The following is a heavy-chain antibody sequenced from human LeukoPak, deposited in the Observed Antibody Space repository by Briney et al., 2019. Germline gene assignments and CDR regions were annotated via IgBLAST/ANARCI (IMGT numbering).Heavy chain of an antibody. CDR1: GGSISSSSYY. CDR2: IYYSGST. J-gene: IGHJ3*02. CDR3: ARHLADFWSGDDAFDI. Sequence: PSETLSLTCTVSGGSISSSSYYWGWIRQPPGKGLEWIGSIYYSGSTYYNPSLKSRVTISVDTSKNQFSLKLSSVTAADTAVYYCARHLADFWSGDDAFDIWGQETMVTVSS. V-gene: IGHV4-39*01. D-gene: IGHD3-3*01.